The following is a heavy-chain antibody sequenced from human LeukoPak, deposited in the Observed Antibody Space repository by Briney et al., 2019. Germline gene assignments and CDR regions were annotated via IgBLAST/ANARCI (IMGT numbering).Heavy chain of an antibody. CDR1: GGSISSYY. V-gene: IGHV4-59*01. CDR2: VYHSGTT. Sequence: SETLSLTCSVSGGSISSYYWNWIRQPPGKGLEWIGYVYHSGTTNYNPSLKSRVTISLDTSKNQFSLSLSSVTAADTAVYYCARETRLHSGSYSNDAFDIWGQGTMVTVSS. J-gene: IGHJ3*02. D-gene: IGHD1-26*01. CDR3: ARETRLHSGSYSNDAFDI.